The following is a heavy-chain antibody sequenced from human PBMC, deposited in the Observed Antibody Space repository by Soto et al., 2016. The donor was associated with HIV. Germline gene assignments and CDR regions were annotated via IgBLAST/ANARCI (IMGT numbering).Heavy chain of an antibody. Sequence: DVQLLESGGGLGQPGGSLRISCAVSGFTFSSYSMSWVRQAPGKGLERVSAISYSGGNTYYADSVKGRFTISRDNSKNTLFLQMNSLRDEDTAVYYCAKGPPPLLYRSPLRRIDHWGQGTLVTVSS. CDR1: GFTFSSYS. J-gene: IGHJ4*02. CDR2: ISYSGGNT. D-gene: IGHD6-13*01. V-gene: IGHV3-23*01. CDR3: AKGPPPLLYRSPLRRIDH.